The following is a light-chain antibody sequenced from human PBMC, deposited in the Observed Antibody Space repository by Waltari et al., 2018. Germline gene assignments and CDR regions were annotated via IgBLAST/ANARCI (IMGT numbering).Light chain of an antibody. CDR3: QQYNSYPIT. CDR2: SAS. Sequence: DIQMTQSPSSLSASVGDRVTLTCRASQDISNFLAWFQQKPGEAPKSLIYSASTLQSGVPSKFSGSGSGTDFTLTISSLQPEDFATYYCQQYNSYPITFGQGTRLEIK. CDR1: QDISNF. V-gene: IGKV1-16*02. J-gene: IGKJ5*01.